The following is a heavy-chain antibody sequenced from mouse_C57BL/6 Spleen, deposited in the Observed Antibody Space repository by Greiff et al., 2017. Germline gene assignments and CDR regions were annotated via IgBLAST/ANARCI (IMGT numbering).Heavy chain of an antibody. CDR1: GYTFTSYW. V-gene: IGHV1-52*01. CDR2: IDPSDSET. J-gene: IGHJ4*01. D-gene: IGHD1-1*01. Sequence: VQLQQPGAELVRPGSSVKLSCKASGYTFTSYWMHWVKQRPIQGLEWIGNIDPSDSETHYNQKFKDKATLTVDKSSSTAYMQLSSLTSEDSAVYYCALYYGSSMDYWGQGTSVTVSS. CDR3: ALYYGSSMDY.